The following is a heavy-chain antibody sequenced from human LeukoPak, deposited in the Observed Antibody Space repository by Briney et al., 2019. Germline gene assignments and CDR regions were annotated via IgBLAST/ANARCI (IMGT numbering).Heavy chain of an antibody. J-gene: IGHJ6*02. CDR2: ISSSGSTI. CDR1: GFTFSSYE. V-gene: IGHV3-48*03. D-gene: IGHD2-15*01. Sequence: GGSLRLSCAASGFTFSSYEMNWVRQAPGKGLEWVSYISSSGSTIYYADSVKGRFTISRDNAKNSLYLQMNSLRAEDTAVYYCARDGTGYCSGGSCYTYYYYYYGMDVWGQGTTVTVSS. CDR3: ARDGTGYCSGGSCYTYYYYYYGMDV.